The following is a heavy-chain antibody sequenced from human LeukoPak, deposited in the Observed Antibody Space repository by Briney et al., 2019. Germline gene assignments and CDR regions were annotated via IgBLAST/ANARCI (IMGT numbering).Heavy chain of an antibody. D-gene: IGHD2-2*01. Sequence: GGSLRLSCADSGFTFSSYWMSWVRQAPGKGLEWVANIKQDGSEKYYVDSVKGRFTISRDSAKNSLYLQMNSLRAEDTAVYYCASGGGGVVVPAARRPFDYWGQGTLVTVSS. J-gene: IGHJ4*02. CDR3: ASGGGGVVVPAARRPFDY. CDR2: IKQDGSEK. V-gene: IGHV3-7*01. CDR1: GFTFSSYW.